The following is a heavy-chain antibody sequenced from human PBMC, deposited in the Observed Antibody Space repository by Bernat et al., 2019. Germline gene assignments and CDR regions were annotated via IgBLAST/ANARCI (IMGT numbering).Heavy chain of an antibody. J-gene: IGHJ4*02. CDR2: ISYDGSNK. CDR3: AREVLGAGLDY. CDR1: GFTFSSYA. D-gene: IGHD6-19*01. V-gene: IGHV3-30-3*01. Sequence: QVQLVESGGGVVQPGRSLRLSCAASGFTFSSYAMHWVRQAPGKGLEWVAVISYDGSNKYYADSVKGRFTISRDNSKNTLYLQMNSLRAEDTAVYYCAREVLGAGLDYWGQGTLVTVSS.